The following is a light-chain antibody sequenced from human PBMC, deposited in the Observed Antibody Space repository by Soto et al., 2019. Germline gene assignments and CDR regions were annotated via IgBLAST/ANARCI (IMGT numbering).Light chain of an antibody. CDR2: YAS. V-gene: IGKV3-11*01. CDR1: QTVSRH. CDR3: QQRSTWPFLT. Sequence: VLTQSPATLSLSPGERATLSCRASQTVSRHLAWYQQKPGQAPRLLIYYASNRATGIPSRFSGSGSGTDYTITISSLEPEDFAVYYWQQRSTWPFLTFGGGTKVEI. J-gene: IGKJ4*01.